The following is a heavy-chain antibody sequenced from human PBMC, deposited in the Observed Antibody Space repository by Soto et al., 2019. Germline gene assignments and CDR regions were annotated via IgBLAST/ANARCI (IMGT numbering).Heavy chain of an antibody. Sequence: PGGSLRLSCAASGFTFSGSAMHWVRQASGKGLEWVGRIRSKANSYATAYAASVKGRFTISRDDSKNTAYLQMNSLKTEDTAVYYCTRLFAAGTRNYWGQGTLVTVSS. CDR1: GFTFSGSA. CDR2: IRSKANSYAT. V-gene: IGHV3-73*01. CDR3: TRLFAAGTRNY. D-gene: IGHD3-10*01. J-gene: IGHJ4*02.